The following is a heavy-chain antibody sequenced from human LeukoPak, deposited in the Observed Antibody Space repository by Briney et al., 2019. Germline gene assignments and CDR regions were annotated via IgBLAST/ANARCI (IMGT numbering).Heavy chain of an antibody. J-gene: IGHJ3*02. CDR1: GFTFSSYG. CDR2: ISYDGSNK. D-gene: IGHD2-2*01. Sequence: GGSLRLSCAASGFTFSSYGMHWVRQAPGKGLEWVAVISYDGSNKYYADSVKGRFTISRDNSKNTLYLQMNSLRAEDTAVYYCANDAEAIVVVPAARPHGAFDIRGQGTMVTVSS. V-gene: IGHV3-30*18. CDR3: ANDAEAIVVVPAARPHGAFDI.